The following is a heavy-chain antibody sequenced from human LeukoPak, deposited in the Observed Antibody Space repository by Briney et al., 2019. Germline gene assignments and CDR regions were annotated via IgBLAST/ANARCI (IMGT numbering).Heavy chain of an antibody. J-gene: IGHJ4*02. CDR2: IYYSGRT. D-gene: IGHD3-10*01. CDR1: GGSISSGNHF. Sequence: SETLSLTCTVSGGSISSGNHFWGWIRQPPGKGLEWIGIIYYSGRTYFNPSLKSRVTISVDTSKNQFSLKLSSVAAADTAVYYCARVGTYYRSLDSWGQGTLVTVSS. V-gene: IGHV4-39*01. CDR3: ARVGTYYRSLDS.